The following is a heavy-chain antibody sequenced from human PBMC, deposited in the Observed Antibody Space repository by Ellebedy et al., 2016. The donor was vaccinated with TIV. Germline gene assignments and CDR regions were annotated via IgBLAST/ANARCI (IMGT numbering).Heavy chain of an antibody. CDR3: APRAIRAPN. CDR1: GFTVSSNY. J-gene: IGHJ4*02. Sequence: GESLKISXAVSGFTVSSNYMSWVRQAPGKGLEFVSLIYSGGDTSYADSVKGRFTISRDNSKNTLYLQMNSLRADDTAVYYCAPRAIRAPNWGQGTLVTVSS. CDR2: IYSGGDT. D-gene: IGHD1-26*01. V-gene: IGHV3-53*01.